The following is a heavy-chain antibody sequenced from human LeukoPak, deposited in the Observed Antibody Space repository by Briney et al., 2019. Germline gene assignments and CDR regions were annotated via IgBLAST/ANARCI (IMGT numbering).Heavy chain of an antibody. CDR3: AKGYCSSSTCYTPLDY. J-gene: IGHJ4*02. Sequence: TGGSLSLSCAASGFSFSSYAMSWVRQAPGKGLEWVSVISGSGDTTYYADSVKGRFTISRDNSKSTLYLQMNSLRAEDTAVYYCAKGYCSSSTCYTPLDYWGQGTLVTVSS. CDR2: ISGSGDTT. D-gene: IGHD2-2*02. CDR1: GFSFSSYA. V-gene: IGHV3-23*01.